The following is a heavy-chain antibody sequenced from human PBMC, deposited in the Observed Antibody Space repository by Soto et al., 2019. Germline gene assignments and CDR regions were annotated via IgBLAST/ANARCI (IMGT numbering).Heavy chain of an antibody. Sequence: PSETLSLTCTVSGGSISSYYWSWIRQPPGKGLEWIGYIYYSGSTNYNPSLKSRVTISVDTSKNQFSLKLSSVTAADTAVYYCASTPGWFDPWGQGTLVTAPQ. CDR2: IYYSGST. J-gene: IGHJ5*02. CDR1: GGSISSYY. CDR3: ASTPGWFDP. V-gene: IGHV4-59*01.